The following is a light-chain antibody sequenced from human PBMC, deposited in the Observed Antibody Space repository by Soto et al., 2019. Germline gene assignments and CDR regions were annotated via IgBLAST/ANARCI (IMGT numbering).Light chain of an antibody. CDR1: QNVINY. V-gene: IGKV1-39*01. CDR2: AAS. J-gene: IGKJ5*01. Sequence: IRMTRSPSSLSASTGDRVTITCRASQNVINYLNWYQQKPGKAPKLLIYAASSLQSGVPSRFSGSGSGTDFTLTISSLQPEDFATYYCQQSYTITFGQGTRLEIK. CDR3: QQSYTIT.